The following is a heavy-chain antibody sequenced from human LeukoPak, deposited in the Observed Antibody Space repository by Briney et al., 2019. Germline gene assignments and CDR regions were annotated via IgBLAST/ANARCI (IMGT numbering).Heavy chain of an antibody. CDR2: IYTSGST. Sequence: KASETLSLTCTVSGGSISSGSYYWSWIRQPAGKGLEWIGRIYTSGSTNYNPPLKSRVTISVDTSKNQFSLKLSSVTAADTAVYYCATQGIAARPFALDVWGKGTTVTVSS. D-gene: IGHD6-6*01. J-gene: IGHJ6*04. V-gene: IGHV4-61*02. CDR1: GGSISSGSYY. CDR3: ATQGIAARPFALDV.